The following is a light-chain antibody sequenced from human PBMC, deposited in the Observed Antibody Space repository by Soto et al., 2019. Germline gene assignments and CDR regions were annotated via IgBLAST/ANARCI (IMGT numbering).Light chain of an antibody. V-gene: IGKV3-11*01. CDR2: DAS. CDR3: QQRLNWPPG. J-gene: IGKJ1*01. CDR1: QSVTNY. Sequence: EIFLTQSPDTLSLSPGERATLTCRASQSVTNYIAWYQQRPGQAPRLLIYDASNRATGVPVRFSGSRSGTDFTLTISDLEPADFGLYYCQQRLNWPPGFGQGTKVDI.